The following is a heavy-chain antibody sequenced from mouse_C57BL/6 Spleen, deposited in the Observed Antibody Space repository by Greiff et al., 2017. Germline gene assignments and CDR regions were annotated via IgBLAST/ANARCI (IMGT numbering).Heavy chain of an antibody. V-gene: IGHV1-76*01. D-gene: IGHD4-1*01. Sequence: QLQQSGAELVRPGASVKLSCKASGYTFTDYYIHWVKQRPGQGLEWIARIYPGSGNTYYNEKFKGKATLTAEKSSSTAYMQLSSLTSEDSAVYFCARWELGRHYFDYWGQGTTLTVSS. J-gene: IGHJ2*01. CDR1: GYTFTDYY. CDR2: IYPGSGNT. CDR3: ARWELGRHYFDY.